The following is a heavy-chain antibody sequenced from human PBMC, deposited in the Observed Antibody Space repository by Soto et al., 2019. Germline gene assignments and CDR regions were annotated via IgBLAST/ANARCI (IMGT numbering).Heavy chain of an antibody. CDR3: ATDYDSSGYSKYYFDY. CDR1: GGTFSSYA. Sequence: QVQLVQSGAEVKKPGSSVKVSCKASGGTFSSYAISWVRQAPGQGLEWMGGIIPIFGTANYAQKFQGRVTITEHKSTSTAYMELSSLGAEDTAVYYCATDYDSSGYSKYYFDYWGQGTLVTVSS. J-gene: IGHJ4*02. CDR2: IIPIFGTA. V-gene: IGHV1-69*06. D-gene: IGHD3-22*01.